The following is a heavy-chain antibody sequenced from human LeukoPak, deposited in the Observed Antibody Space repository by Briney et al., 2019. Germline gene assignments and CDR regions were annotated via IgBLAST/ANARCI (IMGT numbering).Heavy chain of an antibody. CDR3: ARGLSSSWAAFDI. J-gene: IGHJ3*02. V-gene: IGHV3-66*01. CDR1: GFTVSSNY. D-gene: IGHD6-13*01. CDR2: IYSGGST. Sequence: GGSLRLSCAACGFTVSSNYMSWVRQAPGKGLEWVSVIYSGGSTYYADSVKGRFTISRDNSKNTLYLQMNSLRAEDTAVYYCARGLSSSWAAFDIWGQGTMVTVSS.